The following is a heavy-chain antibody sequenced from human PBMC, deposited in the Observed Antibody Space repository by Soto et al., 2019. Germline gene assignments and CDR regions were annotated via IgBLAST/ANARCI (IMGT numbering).Heavy chain of an antibody. V-gene: IGHV4-31*03. Sequence: SETLSLTCTVSGGSISSGGYYWSWIRRHPGKGLEWIGYIYYSGSTYYNPSLKSRVTISVDTSKNQFSLKLSSVTAADTAVYYCARSQREWLLYNWFDPWGQGTLVTVSS. CDR3: ARSQREWLLYNWFDP. J-gene: IGHJ5*02. D-gene: IGHD3-3*01. CDR1: GGSISSGGYY. CDR2: IYYSGST.